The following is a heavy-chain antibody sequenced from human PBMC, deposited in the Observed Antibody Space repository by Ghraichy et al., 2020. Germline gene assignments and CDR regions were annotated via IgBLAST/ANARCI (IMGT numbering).Heavy chain of an antibody. J-gene: IGHJ6*02. D-gene: IGHD5-18*01. V-gene: IGHV3-30*03. CDR2: ISYDGSNK. Sequence: VAVISYDGSNKYYADSVKGRFTISRDNSKNTLYLQMNSLRAEDTAVYYCARDEYSYGLYYYYYYGMDVWG. CDR3: ARDEYSYGLYYYYYYGMDV.